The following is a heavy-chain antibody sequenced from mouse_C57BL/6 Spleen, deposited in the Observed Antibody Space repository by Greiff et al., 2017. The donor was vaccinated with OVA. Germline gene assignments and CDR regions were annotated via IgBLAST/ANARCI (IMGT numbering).Heavy chain of an antibody. J-gene: IGHJ4*01. V-gene: IGHV1-80*01. CDR1: GYAFSSYW. D-gene: IGHD4-1*01. CDR3: ARGGATLGSSCYALDY. CDR2: IYPGDGDT. Sequence: QVHVKQSGAELVKPGASVKISCKASGYAFSSYWMNWVKQRPGKGLEWIGQIYPGDGDTNYNGKFKGKATLTADKSSSTAYMQLSSLTSEDSAVYFCARGGATLGSSCYALDYWGQGTSVTVSS.